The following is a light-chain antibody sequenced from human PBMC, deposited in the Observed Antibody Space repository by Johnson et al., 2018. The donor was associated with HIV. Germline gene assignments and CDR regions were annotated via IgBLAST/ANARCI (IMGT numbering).Light chain of an antibody. CDR1: SSTIGNNY. CDR2: KNN. Sequence: QSVLTQPPSVSAAPGQKVTISCSGSSSTIGNNYVSWYQVVPGTAPKLLIYKNNERPSGIPDRFSGSKSGTSATLGITGLQTGDEADYYCETWDTSLSAGGGFGTGTKVTVL. V-gene: IGLV1-51*02. J-gene: IGLJ1*01. CDR3: ETWDTSLSAGGG.